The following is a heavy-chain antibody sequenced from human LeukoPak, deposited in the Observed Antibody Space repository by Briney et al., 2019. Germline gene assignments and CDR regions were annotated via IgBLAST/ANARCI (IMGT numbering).Heavy chain of an antibody. CDR2: ISAYNGNT. CDR3: ARGRLLWFGELLFYFDY. Sequence: ASVKVSCKASGYIFTGYYIHWVRQAPGQGLEWMGWISAYNGNTNYAQKLQGRVTMTTDTSTSTAYMELRSLRSDDTAVYYCARGRLLWFGELLFYFDYWGQGTLVTVSS. V-gene: IGHV1-18*04. D-gene: IGHD3-10*01. J-gene: IGHJ4*02. CDR1: GYIFTGYY.